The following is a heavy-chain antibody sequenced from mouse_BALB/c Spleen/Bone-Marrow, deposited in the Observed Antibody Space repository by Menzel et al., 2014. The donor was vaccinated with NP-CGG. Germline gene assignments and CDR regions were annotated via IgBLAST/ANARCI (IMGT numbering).Heavy chain of an antibody. D-gene: IGHD2-3*01. V-gene: IGHV1-69*02. CDR1: GHTFTTYW. CDR3: TRTYEYFDF. CDR2: IYPSDNYT. Sequence: VKLMESGADLVRPGASVRLSCKASGHTFTTYWISWVKQRPGQGLEWIGNIYPSDNYTNYNQKFKDRATLTVDKSSSTAYMQLSSPTSEDSAVYYCTRTYEYFDFWGQGTTLTVSS. J-gene: IGHJ2*01.